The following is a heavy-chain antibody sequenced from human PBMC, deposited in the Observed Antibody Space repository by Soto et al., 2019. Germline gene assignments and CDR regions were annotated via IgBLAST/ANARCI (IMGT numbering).Heavy chain of an antibody. CDR2: ISGSGGGT. CDR3: AKFGMATTKRSPPYYIDY. CDR1: GFTFSSYA. V-gene: IGHV3-23*01. Sequence: GGSLRLSCAASGFTFSSYAMSWVRQAPGKGLEWVSSISGSGGGTYYADSVKGRFTFSRDNSKNTLYLQMNSLRAEDTAVYYCAKFGMATTKRSPPYYIDYWGQGALVTVPQ. D-gene: IGHD1-1*01. J-gene: IGHJ4*02.